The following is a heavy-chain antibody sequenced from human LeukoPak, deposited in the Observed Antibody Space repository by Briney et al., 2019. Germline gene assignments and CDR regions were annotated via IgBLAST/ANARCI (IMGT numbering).Heavy chain of an antibody. CDR2: IYYSGST. D-gene: IGHD2-2*01. J-gene: IGHJ6*03. CDR1: GGSISSSSYY. CDR3: ARVVSSSHLGPYHYYYMDV. Sequence: SETLSLTCTVSGGSISSSSYYWGWIRQPPGKGLEWIGSIYYSGSTYYNPSLKSRVTISVDTSKNQFSLKLSSVTAADTAVYYCARVVSSSHLGPYHYYYMDVWGKGTTVTVSS. V-gene: IGHV4-39*07.